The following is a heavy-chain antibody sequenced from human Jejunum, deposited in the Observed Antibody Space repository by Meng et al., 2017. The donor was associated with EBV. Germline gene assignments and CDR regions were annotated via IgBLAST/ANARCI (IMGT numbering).Heavy chain of an antibody. V-gene: IGHV1-18*01. CDR2: ISPYNGNT. CDR3: ARDVLHYDFWSGYFDH. D-gene: IGHD3-3*01. J-gene: IGHJ4*02. CDR1: GYIFNNYG. Sequence: QDQLVQSGAEVKKPGASVKGSCKASGYIFNNYGISWVRQAPGQGLEWMGWISPYNGNTDSAQKFQGRVTMTTDTSTNTAYMELRSLSSDDTAVYFCARDVLHYDFWSGYFDHWGQGTLVTVAS.